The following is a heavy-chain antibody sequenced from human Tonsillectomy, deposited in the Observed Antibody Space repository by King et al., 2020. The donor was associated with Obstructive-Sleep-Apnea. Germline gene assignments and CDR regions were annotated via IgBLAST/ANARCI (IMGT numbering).Heavy chain of an antibody. V-gene: IGHV3-11*06. CDR1: GFTFSDYY. CDR2: ISSSSSYT. D-gene: IGHD5-24*01. J-gene: IGHJ4*02. Sequence: VQLVESGGGLVKPGGSLRLSCAASGFTFSDYYMSWIRQAPGKGLEWVSYISSSSSYTNYADSVKGRFTISRDNAKNSLYLQMNSLRAEDTAVYYCARDPRDGYNYFDYWGQGTLVTVSS. CDR3: ARDPRDGYNYFDY.